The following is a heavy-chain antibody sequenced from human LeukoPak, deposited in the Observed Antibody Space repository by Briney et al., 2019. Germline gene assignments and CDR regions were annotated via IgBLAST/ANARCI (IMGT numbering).Heavy chain of an antibody. CDR2: IIPIFGTA. D-gene: IGHD5-24*01. Sequence: GASVKVSCKASGGTFSSYAISWVRQAPGQGLEWMGGIIPIFGTANYAQKFQGRVTITADESTSTAYMELSSLRSEDTAVYYCAGESRDGYNSLDYWGQGTLVTVSS. V-gene: IGHV1-69*13. CDR3: AGESRDGYNSLDY. CDR1: GGTFSSYA. J-gene: IGHJ4*02.